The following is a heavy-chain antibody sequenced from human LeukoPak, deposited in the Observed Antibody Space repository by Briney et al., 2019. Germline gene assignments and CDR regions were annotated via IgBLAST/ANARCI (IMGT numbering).Heavy chain of an antibody. CDR3: AREGGAYSSGWYPDY. CDR2: ISAYNGHT. D-gene: IGHD6-19*01. J-gene: IGHJ4*02. V-gene: IGHV1-18*01. Sequence: ASVKVSCKASGYTFTNYGISWVRQAPGQGLEWMGWISAYNGHTKYAQKVQGRVTMTTDTSTSTAYMELRSLRPDDTAVYYCAREGGAYSSGWYPDYWGQGTLVTVSS. CDR1: GYTFTNYG.